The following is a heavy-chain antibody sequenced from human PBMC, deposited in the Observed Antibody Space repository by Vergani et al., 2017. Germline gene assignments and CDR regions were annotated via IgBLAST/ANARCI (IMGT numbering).Heavy chain of an antibody. V-gene: IGHV3-23*01. J-gene: IGHJ4*02. CDR3: AKDLPDY. CDR1: GGSISSYY. CDR2: ISGSGGST. Sequence: VQLQESGPGLVKPSETLSLTCTVSGGSISSYYWSWIRQPPGKGLEWVSAISGSGGSTYYADSVKGRFTISRDNSKNTLYLQMNSLRAEDTAVYYCAKDLPDYWGQGTLVTVSS.